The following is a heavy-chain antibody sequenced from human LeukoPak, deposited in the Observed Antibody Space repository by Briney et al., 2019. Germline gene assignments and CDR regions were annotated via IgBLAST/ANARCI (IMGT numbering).Heavy chain of an antibody. CDR2: INPNSGGT. J-gene: IGHJ4*02. Sequence: ASVKVSCKASGYTFTGYYMHWVRQAPGQGLEWMGRINPNSGGTNYAQKFQGRVTMTRDTSISTAYMELSRLRSGDTAVYYCARADFWSGYYLFDYWGQGTLVTVSS. D-gene: IGHD3-3*01. CDR1: GYTFTGYY. V-gene: IGHV1-2*06. CDR3: ARADFWSGYYLFDY.